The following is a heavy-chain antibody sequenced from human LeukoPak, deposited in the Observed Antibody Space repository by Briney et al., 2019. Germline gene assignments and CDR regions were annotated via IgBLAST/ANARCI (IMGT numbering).Heavy chain of an antibody. D-gene: IGHD4-17*01. CDR2: ISYDGSNK. J-gene: IGHJ3*02. CDR3: ARGAMTTVTRCAFDI. V-gene: IGHV3-30*04. Sequence: PGRSLRLSCAASGFTFSSYAMHWVRQAPGKGLEWVALISYDGSNKYYADSVKGRFTISRDNSKNTLYLQMNSLRTEDTAVYYCARGAMTTVTRCAFDIWGQGTMVTVSS. CDR1: GFTFSSYA.